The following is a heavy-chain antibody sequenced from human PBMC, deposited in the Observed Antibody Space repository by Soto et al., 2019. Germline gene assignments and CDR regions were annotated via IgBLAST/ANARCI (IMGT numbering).Heavy chain of an antibody. J-gene: IGHJ4*02. CDR1: GFTFSSYA. V-gene: IGHV3-23*01. CDR3: AKGPDHFDY. Sequence: LRLSCAASGFTFSSYAMSWVRQAPGKGLEWVSAISGSGGSTYYADSVKGRFTISRDNSKNTLYLQMNSLRAEDPAVSYCAKGPDHFDYWGQGTLVTVSS. CDR2: ISGSGGST.